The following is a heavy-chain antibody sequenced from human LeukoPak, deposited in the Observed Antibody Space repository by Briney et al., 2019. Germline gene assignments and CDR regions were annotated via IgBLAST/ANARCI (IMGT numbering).Heavy chain of an antibody. J-gene: IGHJ4*02. CDR3: AKDRRGGNLGALRN. Sequence: GTSLRPSSASCGFFFSSYAMHGRRQVPGKGLEWVALIWYDGSIEYYVESVKGRFTISRDNSKNTLYLEMNRLRVEDTAVYYCAKDRRGGNLGALRNWGQGTLVTVSS. CDR1: GFFFSSYA. CDR2: IWYDGSIE. D-gene: IGHD3-16*01. V-gene: IGHV3-33*03.